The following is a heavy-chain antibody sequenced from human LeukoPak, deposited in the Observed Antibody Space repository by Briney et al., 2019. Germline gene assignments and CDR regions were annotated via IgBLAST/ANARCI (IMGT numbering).Heavy chain of an antibody. J-gene: IGHJ6*02. V-gene: IGHV4-59*11. D-gene: IGHD3-3*01. CDR3: ARFGVDYNMDV. CDR2: IHYSGRP. Sequence: SETLSLTCTVSGGSISGHYWTWIRQPPGKGLEWIGQIHYSGRPDYNPSLKSRVTISVDTSKNQLSLKVTSVNGADTAVYYCARFGVDYNMDVWGQGTTVTVSS. CDR1: GGSISGHY.